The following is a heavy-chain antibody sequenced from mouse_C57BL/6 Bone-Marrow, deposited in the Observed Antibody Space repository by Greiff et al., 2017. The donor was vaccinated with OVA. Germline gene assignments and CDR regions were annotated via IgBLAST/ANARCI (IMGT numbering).Heavy chain of an antibody. J-gene: IGHJ4*01. V-gene: IGHV1-20*01. Sequence: VQLQQSGPELVKPGDSVKISCKASGYSFTGYFMNWVMQSHGKSLEWIGRINPYNGDTFYNQKFKGKATLTVDKSSSTAHMELRSLTSEDSAVYDCACRVVATEAMDYWGQGTSVTVSS. CDR1: GYSFTGYF. CDR2: INPYNGDT. D-gene: IGHD1-1*01. CDR3: ACRVVATEAMDY.